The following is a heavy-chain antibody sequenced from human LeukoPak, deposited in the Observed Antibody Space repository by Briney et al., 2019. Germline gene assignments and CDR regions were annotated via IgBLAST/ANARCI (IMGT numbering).Heavy chain of an antibody. CDR3: ARRGGYCSSTSCSPGGWFDP. V-gene: IGHV5-51*01. CDR2: IYPGDSDT. CDR1: GYSFTSYW. Sequence: GEPLKISSQGSGYSFTSYWIGWVPQTPGKGLEWAGIIYPGDSDTRYSASFQGRVTISADKSISTAHLQWSSLKASDTAMYYCARRGGYCSSTSCSPGGWFDPWGQGTLVTVSS. J-gene: IGHJ5*02. D-gene: IGHD2-2*01.